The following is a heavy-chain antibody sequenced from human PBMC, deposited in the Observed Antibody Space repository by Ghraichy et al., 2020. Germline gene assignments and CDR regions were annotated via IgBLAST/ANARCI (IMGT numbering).Heavy chain of an antibody. CDR1: GGSFSGYY. Sequence: SETLSLTCAVYGGSFSGYYWSWIRQPPGKGLEWIGEINHSGSTNYNPSLKSRVTISVDTSKNQFSLKLSSVTAADTAVYYCASRGELVGLGYGMDVWGQGTTVTVSS. CDR2: INHSGST. CDR3: ASRGELVGLGYGMDV. V-gene: IGHV4-34*01. J-gene: IGHJ6*02. D-gene: IGHD6-13*01.